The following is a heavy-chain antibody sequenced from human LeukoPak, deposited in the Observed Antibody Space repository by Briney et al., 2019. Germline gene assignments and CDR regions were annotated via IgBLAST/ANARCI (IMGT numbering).Heavy chain of an antibody. V-gene: IGHV3-74*01. D-gene: IGHD2-2*01. CDR1: GVTFSSYW. CDR3: ARALYYSNYLGY. Sequence: GGSLRLSCAASGVTFSSYWMHWVRQAPGQGLVWVSRINSDGSSTNYADSVKGRFTISRDNAKNTLYLQMNSLRVEDTAVYYCARALYYSNYLGYWGQGTLVSVSS. CDR2: INSDGSST. J-gene: IGHJ4*02.